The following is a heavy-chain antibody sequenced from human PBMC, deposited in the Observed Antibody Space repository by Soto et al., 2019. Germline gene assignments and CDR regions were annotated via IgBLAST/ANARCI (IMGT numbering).Heavy chain of an antibody. V-gene: IGHV3-21*01. Sequence: SCAASGFTCSSYSMNLVRQAAGKGLEWVSSISRRSSHIYYADSVKGRFTISRDNAKSSRDLQMNSLRAGDTAVYYCARDPPTGGSGIPPPTSYYGMDVWGQGTTVTVSS. D-gene: IGHD3-10*01. CDR2: ISRRSSHI. CDR1: GFTCSSYS. J-gene: IGHJ6*02. CDR3: ARDPPTGGSGIPPPTSYYGMDV.